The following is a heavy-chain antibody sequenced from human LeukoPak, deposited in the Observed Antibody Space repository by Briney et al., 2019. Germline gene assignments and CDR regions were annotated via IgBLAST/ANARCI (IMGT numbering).Heavy chain of an antibody. Sequence: GESLKISCKGSGYSFTSYWIGWVRQMPGKGLEWMGIIYPGDSDTGYSPSFQGQVTISADKSISTAYLQWSSLKASDTAMYYCARHSRGTSGSYYILDYWGQGTLVTVSS. V-gene: IGHV5-51*01. CDR3: ARHSRGTSGSYYILDY. J-gene: IGHJ4*02. CDR1: GYSFTSYW. CDR2: IYPGDSDT. D-gene: IGHD1-26*01.